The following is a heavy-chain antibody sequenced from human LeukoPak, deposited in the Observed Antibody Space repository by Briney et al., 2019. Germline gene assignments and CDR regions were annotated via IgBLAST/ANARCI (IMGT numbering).Heavy chain of an antibody. CDR2: IFYSGST. CDR1: GGSISSGDYY. Sequence: ASQTLSLTCTVSGGSISSGDYYWSWLRQPPGKGLEWFGYIFYSGSTNYNPSLKSRVTISVDTSKNQFSLKLSSVTAADTAVYYCARERHYYDSSHYAFDIWGQGTMVTVAS. V-gene: IGHV4-61*08. CDR3: ARERHYYDSSHYAFDI. J-gene: IGHJ3*02. D-gene: IGHD3-22*01.